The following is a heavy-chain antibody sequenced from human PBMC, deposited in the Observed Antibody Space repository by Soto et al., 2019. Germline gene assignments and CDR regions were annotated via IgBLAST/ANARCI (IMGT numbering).Heavy chain of an antibody. CDR2: INHSGST. Sequence: QVQLQQWGAGLLKPSETLSLTCAVYGGSFSGYYWSWIRQPPGKGLEWIGEINHSGSTNYNPSLNSRVTISVDTSKNQFSLKLSSVTAADTAVYYCARGSGSYPRGKYFDYWGQGTLVTVSS. CDR1: GGSFSGYY. D-gene: IGHD3-10*01. V-gene: IGHV4-34*01. J-gene: IGHJ4*02. CDR3: ARGSGSYPRGKYFDY.